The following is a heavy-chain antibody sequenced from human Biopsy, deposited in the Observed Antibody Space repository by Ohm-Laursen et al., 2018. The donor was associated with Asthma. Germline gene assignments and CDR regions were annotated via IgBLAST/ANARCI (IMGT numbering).Heavy chain of an antibody. Sequence: SLRLSCTAFGITLSSFSMNWVRQAPGRGLEWVSYISSSSSPIYYADSVKGRFTISRDNAKNSLFLQMNSLRAEDTAVYYCARLIPGNSDYWGQGTLVTVSS. CDR1: GITLSSFS. V-gene: IGHV3-48*01. CDR3: ARLIPGNSDY. J-gene: IGHJ4*02. D-gene: IGHD2-21*01. CDR2: ISSSSSPI.